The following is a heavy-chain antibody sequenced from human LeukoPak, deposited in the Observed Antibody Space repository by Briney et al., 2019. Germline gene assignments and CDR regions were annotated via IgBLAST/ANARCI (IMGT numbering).Heavy chain of an antibody. J-gene: IGHJ6*02. Sequence: KPSETLSLTCAVYGGSFSGYYWSWIRQPPGKGLEWIGEINHGGSTNYNPSLKSRVTMSVDTSKNQFSLKLSSVTVADTAVYYCATAVVKYYYGMDVWGQGTTVTVSS. CDR3: ATAVVKYYYGMDV. D-gene: IGHD2-21*01. V-gene: IGHV4-34*01. CDR2: INHGGST. CDR1: GGSFSGYY.